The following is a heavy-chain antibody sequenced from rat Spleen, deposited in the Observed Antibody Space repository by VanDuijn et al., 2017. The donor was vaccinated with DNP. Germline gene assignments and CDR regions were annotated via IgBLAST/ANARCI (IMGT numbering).Heavy chain of an antibody. V-gene: IGHV2-72*01. CDR1: GFSLTSNG. Sequence: QVQLKESGPGLVQPSETLSLTCTVSGFSLTSNGVGWVRQPLGKGLVWMGTIWAGGSTNYNSAVQSRLSISRDTSKNQVFLKMNSLQTDDTGTYYCTRDREFGPDYWGQGVMVTVSS. CDR3: TRDREFGPDY. J-gene: IGHJ2*01. CDR2: IWAGGST. D-gene: IGHD4-3*01.